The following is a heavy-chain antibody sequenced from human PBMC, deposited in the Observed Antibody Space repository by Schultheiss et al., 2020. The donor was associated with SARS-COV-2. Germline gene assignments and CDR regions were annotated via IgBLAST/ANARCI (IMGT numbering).Heavy chain of an antibody. CDR1: GFTFSSYA. V-gene: IGHV3-30*04. Sequence: GGSLRLSCAASGFTFSSYAMSWVRQAPGKGLEWVAVIWYDGSNKYYADSVKGRFTISRDNSKNTLYLQMNSLRAEDTAVYYCARDASEYYRYIWGQGTMVTVSS. J-gene: IGHJ3*02. D-gene: IGHD4-11*01. CDR3: ARDASEYYRYI. CDR2: IWYDGSNK.